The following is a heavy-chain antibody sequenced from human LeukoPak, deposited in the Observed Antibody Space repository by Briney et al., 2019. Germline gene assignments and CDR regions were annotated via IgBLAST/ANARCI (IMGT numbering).Heavy chain of an antibody. CDR1: GGSISSYY. Sequence: SETLSLTCTVSGGSISSYYWSWIRQPPGKGLEWIGYIYYSGTTYYNPSLKSRVTIFVHTSDKQFSLKLSSVTAADTAAYYCATGGGIAVAHAWGQGIVVTVSS. D-gene: IGHD6-19*01. CDR2: IYYSGTT. J-gene: IGHJ4*02. CDR3: ATGGGIAVAHA. V-gene: IGHV4-59*04.